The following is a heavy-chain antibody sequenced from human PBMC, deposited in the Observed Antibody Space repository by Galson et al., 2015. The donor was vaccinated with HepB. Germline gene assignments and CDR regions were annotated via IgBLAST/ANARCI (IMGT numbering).Heavy chain of an antibody. CDR2: IYYSGST. Sequence: SEPLSLTCTVSGGSISSYYWSWIRQPPGKGLEWIGYIYYSGSTNYNPSLKSRVTISVDTSKNQFSLKLSSVTAADTAVYYCARVGSSGWTPFDYWGQGTLVTVSS. CDR3: ARVGSSGWTPFDY. CDR1: GGSISSYY. D-gene: IGHD6-19*01. V-gene: IGHV4-59*01. J-gene: IGHJ4*02.